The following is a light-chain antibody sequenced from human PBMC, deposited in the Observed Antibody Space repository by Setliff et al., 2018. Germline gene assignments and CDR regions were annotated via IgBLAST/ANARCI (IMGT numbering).Light chain of an antibody. CDR1: NIGSKS. Sequence: SYELTQSPSVSVAPGKTTRITCGGNNIGSKSVHWFQQKPGQAPVLVIYFDSDRPSGIPERFSGSNSGNMATLTISRVEDGDEADYYCQVWDSSSDHPVFGGGTQLTVL. CDR2: FDS. V-gene: IGLV3-21*04. J-gene: IGLJ3*02. CDR3: QVWDSSSDHPV.